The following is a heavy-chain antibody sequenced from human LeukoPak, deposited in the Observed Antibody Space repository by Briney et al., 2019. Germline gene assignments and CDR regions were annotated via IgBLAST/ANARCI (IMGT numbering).Heavy chain of an antibody. J-gene: IGHJ4*02. CDR3: ARVPQTYYYDSSGYFDY. CDR1: GYSVRSDYY. V-gene: IGHV4-38-2*02. D-gene: IGHD3-22*01. Sequence: SETLSLTCSVSGYSVRSDYYWGWIRQPPGKGLEWIGSMHHSGSVYYNPSLKSRVTISIDTSKNQFSLKLSSVTAADTAVYYCARVPQTYYYDSSGYFDYWGQGTLVTVSS. CDR2: MHHSGSV.